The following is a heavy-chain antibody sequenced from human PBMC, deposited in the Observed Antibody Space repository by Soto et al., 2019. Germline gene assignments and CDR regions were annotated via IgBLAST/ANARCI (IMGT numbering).Heavy chain of an antibody. CDR3: ARENFDSGSYYYYGVDV. Sequence: QVQLQESGPGLVKPSETLSLTCSVSGASIRSYYWSWIWPPAGKGLDWIGRIYTTGRTNYNPSLKSRVTMSVDTSKNQFPLKLRSVTAADTAVYYCARENFDSGSYYYYGVDVWGQGTTVTASS. V-gene: IGHV4-4*07. CDR1: GASIRSYY. J-gene: IGHJ6*02. CDR2: IYTTGRT. D-gene: IGHD3-3*01.